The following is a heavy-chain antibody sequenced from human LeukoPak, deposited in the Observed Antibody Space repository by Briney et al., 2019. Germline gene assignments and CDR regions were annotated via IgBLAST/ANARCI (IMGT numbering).Heavy chain of an antibody. D-gene: IGHD2-15*01. V-gene: IGHV3-21*01. CDR1: GFTVSSSS. CDR3: ARDNPPDIVVVVAADGEDY. Sequence: GGSLGLSCEASGFTVSSSSMSWVRQAPGKGLKWVSSISSIISYIYYADSVKGRFTISRDNAKNSLYLQMNSLRAEDTAVYYCARDNPPDIVVVVAADGEDYWGQGTLVTVSS. CDR2: ISSIISYI. J-gene: IGHJ4*02.